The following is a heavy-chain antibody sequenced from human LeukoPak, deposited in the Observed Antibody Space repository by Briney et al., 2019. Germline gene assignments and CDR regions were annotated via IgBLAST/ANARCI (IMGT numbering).Heavy chain of an antibody. V-gene: IGHV4-31*03. CDR2: IYYSGST. Sequence: PSETLSLTCTVSGGSISSGGYYWSWIRQHPGKGLEWIGYIYYSGSTYYNPFLKSRVTISVDTSKNQFSLKLSSVTAADTAVYYCARDTRYAFDIWGQGTMVTVSS. CDR1: GGSISSGGYY. J-gene: IGHJ3*02. CDR3: ARDTRYAFDI.